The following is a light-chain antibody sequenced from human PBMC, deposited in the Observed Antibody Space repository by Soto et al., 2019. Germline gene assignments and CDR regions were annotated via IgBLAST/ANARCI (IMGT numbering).Light chain of an antibody. CDR3: NSYLRSNPLNCV. V-gene: IGLV2-14*01. CDR1: SSDVGGYNY. Sequence: QSALTQPASVSGSPGQSITISCIGTSSDVGGYNYVSWYQQHPGKAPKLMIYEVSNRPSGVSNRCSGSESGNPASLTISGRQLEDGADYYRNSYLRSNPLNCVFGGGTKLTVL. J-gene: IGLJ3*02. CDR2: EVS.